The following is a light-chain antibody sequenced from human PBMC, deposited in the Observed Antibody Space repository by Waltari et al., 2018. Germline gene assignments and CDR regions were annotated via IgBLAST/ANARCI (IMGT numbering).Light chain of an antibody. CDR1: HSVSNL. V-gene: IGKV3-11*01. CDR2: DAS. J-gene: IGKJ1*01. Sequence: EVVLTQSPATLSLSPGERATLPCRASHSVSNLLAWYQQKPGQAPRLLIYDASNTATGIPARFSGSGSGTDFTLTISSLQPDDFATYYCQHYSGFSSRTFGQGTKVDIK. CDR3: QHYSGFSSRT.